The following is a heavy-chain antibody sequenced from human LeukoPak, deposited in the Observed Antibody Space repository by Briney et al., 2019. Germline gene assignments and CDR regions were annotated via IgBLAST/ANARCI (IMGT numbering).Heavy chain of an antibody. Sequence: PGRSLRLSCAASGFTFSSHGMHWVRQAPGKGLEWVAVISYDGSNKYYADSVKGRFTISRDNSKNTLYLQMNSLRAEDTAVYYCAKDPYSYEYYFDYWGQGTLVTVSS. J-gene: IGHJ4*02. CDR2: ISYDGSNK. CDR3: AKDPYSYEYYFDY. V-gene: IGHV3-30*18. CDR1: GFTFSSHG. D-gene: IGHD5-18*01.